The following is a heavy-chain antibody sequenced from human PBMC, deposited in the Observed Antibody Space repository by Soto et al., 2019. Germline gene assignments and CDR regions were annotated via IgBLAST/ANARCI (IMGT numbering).Heavy chain of an antibody. D-gene: IGHD3-10*01. CDR3: ARGPYFY. J-gene: IGHJ4*02. V-gene: IGHV4-61*01. CDR1: GGSVSRGSYY. CDR2: IYYSGST. Sequence: SETLSLTCTVSGGSVSRGSYYWSWIRQPPGKGLEWIGYIYYSGSTNYNPSLKSRVTISVDTSKNQFSLKLSSVTAADTAVYYCARGPYFYWGQGTLVTVSS.